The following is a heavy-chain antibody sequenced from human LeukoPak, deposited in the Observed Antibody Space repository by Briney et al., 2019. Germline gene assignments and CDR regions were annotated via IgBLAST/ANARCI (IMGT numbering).Heavy chain of an antibody. CDR1: GYSFTSYW. J-gene: IGHJ6*04. D-gene: IGHD4-17*01. CDR2: IDPSDSYT. Sequence: GESLKISCKGSGYSFTSYWISLVRQMPGKGLEWMGRIDPSDSYTNYSPSFQGHVTISADKSISTAYLQWSSLKASDTAMYYCARQRDYGDQRAYYYGMDVWGKGTTVTVSS. CDR3: ARQRDYGDQRAYYYGMDV. V-gene: IGHV5-10-1*01.